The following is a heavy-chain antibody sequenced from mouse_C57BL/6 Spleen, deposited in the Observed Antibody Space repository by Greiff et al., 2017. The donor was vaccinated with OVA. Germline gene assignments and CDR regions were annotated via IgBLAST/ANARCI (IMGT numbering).Heavy chain of an antibody. CDR2: IDPETGGT. CDR1: GYTFTDYE. CDR3: TVVADD. Sequence: QVHVKQSGAELVRPGASVTLSCKASGYTFTDYEMHWVKQTPVHGLEWIGAIDPETGGTAYNQKFKGKAILTADKSSSTAYMELRSLTSEDSAVYYCTVVADDWGQGTTLTVSS. D-gene: IGHD1-1*01. J-gene: IGHJ2*01. V-gene: IGHV1-15*01.